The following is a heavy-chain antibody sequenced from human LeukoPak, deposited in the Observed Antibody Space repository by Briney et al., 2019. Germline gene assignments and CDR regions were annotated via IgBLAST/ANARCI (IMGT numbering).Heavy chain of an antibody. CDR2: ISYDGSNK. CDR3: AKDGPYDILTGYCDY. D-gene: IGHD3-9*01. CDR1: GFTFSSYG. V-gene: IGHV3-30*18. Sequence: GGSLRLSCAASGFTFSSYGMHWVRQAPGKGLEWVAVISYDGSNKYYADSVKGRFTTSRDNSKNTLYPQMNSLRAEDTAVYYCAKDGPYDILTGYCDYWGQGTLVTVSS. J-gene: IGHJ4*02.